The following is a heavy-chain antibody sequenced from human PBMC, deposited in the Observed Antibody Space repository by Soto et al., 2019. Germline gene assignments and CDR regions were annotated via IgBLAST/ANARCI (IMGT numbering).Heavy chain of an antibody. V-gene: IGHV4-4*07. CDR3: ARDTMVRGVPYYYYYGMDV. CDR1: GGSISSYY. J-gene: IGHJ6*02. CDR2: IYTSGST. D-gene: IGHD3-10*01. Sequence: ASETLSLTCTVSGGSISSYYWSWIRQPAGKGLEWIGRIYTSGSTNYNPSLKSRVTMSVDTSKNQFSLKLSSVTAADTAVYYCARDTMVRGVPYYYYYGMDVWGQGTTVTVSS.